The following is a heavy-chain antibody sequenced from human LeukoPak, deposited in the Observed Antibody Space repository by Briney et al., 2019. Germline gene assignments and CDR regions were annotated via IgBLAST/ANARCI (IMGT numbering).Heavy chain of an antibody. CDR2: ISAYNGNT. V-gene: IGHV1-18*01. Sequence: GGSLRLSCAASGFTFTSYGISWVRQAPGQGLEWMGWISAYNGNTNYAQKLQGRVTMTTDTSTSTAYMELRSLRSDDTAVYYCATAGSGWYGYYWGQGTLVTVSS. CDR3: ATAGSGWYGYY. J-gene: IGHJ4*02. D-gene: IGHD6-19*01. CDR1: GFTFTSYG.